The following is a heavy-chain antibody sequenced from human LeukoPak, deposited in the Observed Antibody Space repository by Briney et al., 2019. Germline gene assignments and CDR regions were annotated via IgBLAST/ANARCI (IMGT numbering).Heavy chain of an antibody. CDR1: GYTFTSYD. CDR2: MNPNSGNT. D-gene: IGHD5-12*01. Sequence: GASVKVSCKASGYTFTSYDINWVRQATGQGLEWMGWMNPNSGNTGYAQKFQGRVTMTRDTSISTAYMELSRLRSDDTAVYHCARGIRGYSGYAGDYWGQGTLVTVSS. J-gene: IGHJ4*02. CDR3: ARGIRGYSGYAGDY. V-gene: IGHV1-8*01.